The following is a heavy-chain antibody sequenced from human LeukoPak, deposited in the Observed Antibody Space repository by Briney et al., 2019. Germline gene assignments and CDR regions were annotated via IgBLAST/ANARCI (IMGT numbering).Heavy chain of an antibody. V-gene: IGHV4-61*02. Sequence: SQTLSHTCTVSGGSISSGSYYWSWIRQPAGKGQEWIGRIYTSGSTNYNPSLKSRVTISVDTSKNQFSLKLSSVTAADTAVYYCAREEDYYYYMDVWGKGTTVTVSS. CDR2: IYTSGST. CDR3: AREEDYYYYMDV. CDR1: GGSISSGSYY. J-gene: IGHJ6*03.